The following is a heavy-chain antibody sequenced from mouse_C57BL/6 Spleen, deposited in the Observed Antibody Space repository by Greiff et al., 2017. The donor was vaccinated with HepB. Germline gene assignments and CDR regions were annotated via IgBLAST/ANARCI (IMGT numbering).Heavy chain of an antibody. CDR2: IDPENGDT. D-gene: IGHD1-3*01. J-gene: IGHJ2*01. CDR3: TTRLSYY. V-gene: IGHV14-4*01. Sequence: DVKLVESGAELVRPGASVKLSCTASGFNIKDDYMHWVKQRPEQGLEWIGWIDPENGDTEYASKFQGKATITADTSSNTAYLQLSSLTSEDTAVYYCTTRLSYYWGQGTTLTVSS. CDR1: GFNIKDDY.